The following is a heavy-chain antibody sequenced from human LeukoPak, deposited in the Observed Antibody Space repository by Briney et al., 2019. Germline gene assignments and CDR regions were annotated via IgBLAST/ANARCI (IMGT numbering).Heavy chain of an antibody. D-gene: IGHD6-19*01. CDR3: AKDRYSSGWSGGYYFDY. J-gene: IGHJ4*02. V-gene: IGHV3-23*01. Sequence: GGSLRLSCAASGFTFSTYAMSWVRQAPGKGLEWVSAISGSGGSTYYADSVKGRFTISRDNSKNTLYLQMNSLRAEDTAVYYCAKDRYSSGWSGGYYFDYWGQGTLVTVSS. CDR1: GFTFSTYA. CDR2: ISGSGGST.